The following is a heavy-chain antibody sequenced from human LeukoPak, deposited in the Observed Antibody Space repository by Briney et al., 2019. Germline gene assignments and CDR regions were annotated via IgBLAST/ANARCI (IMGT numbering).Heavy chain of an antibody. J-gene: IGHJ4*02. V-gene: IGHV4-34*01. CDR3: ARSRALLWFGELLRRAYFDY. CDR2: IYYSGST. Sequence: SETLSLTCAVYGGSFSGYYRSWIRQPPGKGLEWIGSIYYSGSTYDNPSLKSRVTMSVDTSKNQFSLKLSSVTAADTAVYYCARSRALLWFGELLRRAYFDYWGQGTLVTVSS. D-gene: IGHD3-10*01. CDR1: GGSFSGYY.